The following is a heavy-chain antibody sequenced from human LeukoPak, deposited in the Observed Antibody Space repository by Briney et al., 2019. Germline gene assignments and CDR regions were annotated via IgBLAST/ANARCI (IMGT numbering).Heavy chain of an antibody. Sequence: SGGSLRLSCAASGFTFSSFAMTWVRQVPGKGLEWVSTVSGSAGRTDYADSVKGRFTISRDNLKNTLYLQMNGLRAEDTAVYYCAKNRGHCVDGVCHNYYYMDVWGRGTTVTVSS. CDR3: AKNRGHCVDGVCHNYYYMDV. D-gene: IGHD2-8*02. V-gene: IGHV3-23*01. J-gene: IGHJ6*03. CDR1: GFTFSSFA. CDR2: VSGSAGRT.